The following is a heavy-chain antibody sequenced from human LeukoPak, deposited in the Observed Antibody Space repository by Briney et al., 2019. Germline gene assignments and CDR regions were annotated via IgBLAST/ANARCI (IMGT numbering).Heavy chain of an antibody. V-gene: IGHV4-59*08. CDR2: IYYSGST. Sequence: SETLSLTCTVSGGSISSYYWSWIRQPPGKGLEWIGCIYYSGSTNYNPSLKSRVTISVDTSKNQFSLKLSSVTAADTAVYYCARQVYSYGYFDYWGQGTLVTVSS. CDR1: GGSISSYY. CDR3: ARQVYSYGYFDY. J-gene: IGHJ4*02. D-gene: IGHD5-18*01.